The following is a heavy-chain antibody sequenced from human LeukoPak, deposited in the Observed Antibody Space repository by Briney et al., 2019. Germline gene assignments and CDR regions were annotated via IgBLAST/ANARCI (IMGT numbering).Heavy chain of an antibody. J-gene: IGHJ3*02. CDR2: TYYRSKWFN. Sequence: SQTLSLTCALSGDRVSSNSAAWNWIRQSPSRGLEWLGRTYYRSKWFNDYAVSVKSRITINPETSKNQFSLQLNSVTPEDTAVYYCARDLLDSFDIWGQGTMVTVS. CDR1: GDRVSSNSAA. CDR3: ARDLLDSFDI. V-gene: IGHV6-1*01.